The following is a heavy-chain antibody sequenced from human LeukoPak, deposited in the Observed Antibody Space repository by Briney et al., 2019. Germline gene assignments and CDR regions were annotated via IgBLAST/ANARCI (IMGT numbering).Heavy chain of an antibody. D-gene: IGHD2-8*01. CDR3: AGELYARRGGYYFDY. V-gene: IGHV4-4*07. CDR1: GGSISSYY. CDR2: IYTSGST. Sequence: PSETLSLTCTVSGGSISSYYWSWIRQPAGKGLEWIGRIYTSGSTNYNPSLKSRVTMSVDTSKNQFSLKLSSVTAADPAVYYCAGELYARRGGYYFDYWGQGTLVTVSS. J-gene: IGHJ4*02.